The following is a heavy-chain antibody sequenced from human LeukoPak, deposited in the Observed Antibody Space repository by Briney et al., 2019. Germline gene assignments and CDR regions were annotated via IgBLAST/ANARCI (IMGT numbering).Heavy chain of an antibody. V-gene: IGHV3-15*01. Sequence: GGSLRLSCAASGFTFSNAWMSWVRQAPGKGLEWVGRIKSKTDGGTTDYAAPVKGRFTISRDDSKNTLYLQMNSLKTEDTAVYYCTTDYEPGSGIYYFDYRGQGTLVTVSS. CDR1: GFTFSNAW. CDR3: TTDYEPGSGIYYFDY. J-gene: IGHJ4*02. CDR2: IKSKTDGGTT. D-gene: IGHD2-15*01.